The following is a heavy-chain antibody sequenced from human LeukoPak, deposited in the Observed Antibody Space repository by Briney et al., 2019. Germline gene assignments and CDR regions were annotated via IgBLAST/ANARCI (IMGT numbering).Heavy chain of an antibody. Sequence: SQTLSLTCTVSGGSISSGSYYWSWIRQPARKGLEWIGRIYTSGSTNYNPSLKSRVTISVDTSKNQFSLKLSSVTAADTAVYYCARVGSSSPGRPDYFDYWGQGTLVTVSS. CDR3: ARVGSSSPGRPDYFDY. J-gene: IGHJ4*02. V-gene: IGHV4-61*02. D-gene: IGHD6-6*01. CDR1: GGSISSGSYY. CDR2: IYTSGST.